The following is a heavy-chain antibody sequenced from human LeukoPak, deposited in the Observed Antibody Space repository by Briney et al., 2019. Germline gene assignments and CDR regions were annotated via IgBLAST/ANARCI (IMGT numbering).Heavy chain of an antibody. Sequence: SGGSLRLSCAASGFTFSNYWMSWVRQAPGKGLEWVANINQGGSEKYYADSVMGRLTISRDNAKNSVYLQMTGLRAEDTAVYYCARTKGYIEYYFDYWGQGTLVTVSS. D-gene: IGHD5-24*01. V-gene: IGHV3-7*03. J-gene: IGHJ4*02. CDR2: INQGGSEK. CDR1: GFTFSNYW. CDR3: ARTKGYIEYYFDY.